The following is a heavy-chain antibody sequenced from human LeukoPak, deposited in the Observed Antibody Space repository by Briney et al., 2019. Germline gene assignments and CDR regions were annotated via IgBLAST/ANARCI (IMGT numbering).Heavy chain of an antibody. CDR2: IIPILGIA. Sequence: SVTVSCKASGGTFSSYAISWVRQAPGQGLEWMGRIIPILGIANYAQKFQGRVTITADKSTSTAYMELSSLRSEDTAVYYCAAYSSSPSWFDPWGQGTLVTVSS. CDR1: GGTFSSYA. D-gene: IGHD6-6*01. CDR3: AAYSSSPSWFDP. J-gene: IGHJ5*02. V-gene: IGHV1-69*04.